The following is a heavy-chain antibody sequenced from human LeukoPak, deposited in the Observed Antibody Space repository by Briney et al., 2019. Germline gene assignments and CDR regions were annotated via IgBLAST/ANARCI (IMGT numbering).Heavy chain of an antibody. Sequence: GASVKVSCKASGYTFTSYGLSWVRQAPGQGLEWMGWISTYNDNTHYAQRFQGRVTMTTDTSTSTAYMELRSLRSDDTAVYYCARADFDYWGQGTLVTVSS. J-gene: IGHJ4*02. CDR3: ARADFDY. V-gene: IGHV1-18*01. CDR1: GYTFTSYG. CDR2: ISTYNDNT.